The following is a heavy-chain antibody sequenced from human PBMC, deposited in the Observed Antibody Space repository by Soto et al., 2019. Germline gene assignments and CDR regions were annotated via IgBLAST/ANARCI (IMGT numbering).Heavy chain of an antibody. J-gene: IGHJ6*02. CDR2: IKGDGTTI. Sequence: EVQLVGSGGGLVQPVGSLRLSCAASGFTFSDYWMHWARQVPGKGLVWVSRIKGDGTTINYADSVKGRFTVSRDNAKNTAYLQMNSLRAEDTAVYYCARGIYLKYGMDVWGQGTTVTVSS. CDR1: GFTFSDYW. CDR3: ARGIYLKYGMDV. D-gene: IGHD3-3*01. V-gene: IGHV3-74*01.